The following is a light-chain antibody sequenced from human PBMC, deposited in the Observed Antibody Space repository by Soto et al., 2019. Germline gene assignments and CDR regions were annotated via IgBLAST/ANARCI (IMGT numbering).Light chain of an antibody. CDR2: DAS. CDR3: QQYTNTNNPWM. V-gene: IGKV1-5*01. J-gene: IGKJ1*01. CDR1: QSICGF. Sequence: DIQMTQSPSSLSVSVGDRFTVTCRASQSICGFLNWYQQKPGKAPKLLVYDASTLQSGVASRFSGSGSGTEFTLIISGLQPDDSATYYCQQYTNTNNPWMYGQGTKVDIK.